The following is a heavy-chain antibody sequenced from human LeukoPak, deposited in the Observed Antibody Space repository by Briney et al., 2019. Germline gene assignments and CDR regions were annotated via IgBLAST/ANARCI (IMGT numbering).Heavy chain of an antibody. V-gene: IGHV4-59*01. Sequence: SETLSLTCTVSGGSISSYYWTWIRQPPGKGLECIGYIYFSGSTNYNPSLKSRVTISVDTSKKQFSLKLSSVTAADTAMYYCARGAYFTMVRGVLNNWFDPWGQGTLVTVSS. D-gene: IGHD3-10*01. CDR3: ARGAYFTMVRGVLNNWFDP. CDR1: GGSISSYY. CDR2: IYFSGST. J-gene: IGHJ5*02.